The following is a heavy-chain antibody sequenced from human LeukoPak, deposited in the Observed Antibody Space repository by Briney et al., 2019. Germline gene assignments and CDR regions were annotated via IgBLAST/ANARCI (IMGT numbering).Heavy chain of an antibody. CDR3: ARIDWDSYGYS. D-gene: IGHD5-18*01. V-gene: IGHV1-18*04. J-gene: IGHJ5*02. Sequence: GASVKVSCKASGYTFTGYYMHWVRQAPGQGLEWMGWISAYNGNTNYAQKLQGRVTMTTDTSTSTAYMELRSLRSDDTAVYYCARIDWDSYGYSWGQGTLVTVSS. CDR2: ISAYNGNT. CDR1: GYTFTGYY.